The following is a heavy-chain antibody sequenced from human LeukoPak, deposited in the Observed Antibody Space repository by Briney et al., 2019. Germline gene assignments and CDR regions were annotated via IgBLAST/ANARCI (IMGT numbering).Heavy chain of an antibody. V-gene: IGHV3-74*01. J-gene: IGHJ1*01. CDR1: GFTFSSYW. CDR2: IKSDGST. Sequence: GGSLRLSCAASGFTFSSYWMHWVRQAPGKGLVWVSRIKSDGSTNYADSVKGRFTISRDNAKNTLSLKMNSLRAEDTGVYYCARAPSEIGGYYPEYFRHWGQGTLVTVSS. D-gene: IGHD3-22*01. CDR3: ARAPSEIGGYYPEYFRH.